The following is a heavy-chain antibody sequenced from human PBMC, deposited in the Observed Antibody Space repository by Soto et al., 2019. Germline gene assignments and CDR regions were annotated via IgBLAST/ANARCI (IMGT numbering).Heavy chain of an antibody. CDR1: GFTFSDYN. CDR2: IASRSNYI. J-gene: IGHJ6*02. V-gene: IGHV3-21*01. CDR3: ARNRRIAVEMDV. Sequence: GSLRLSGLASGFTFSDYNMNWLRQTPGKGLEWVSSIASRSNYIYYADSLKGRFTVSRDNARNSLYLQVDNLRAEDTAVYYCARNRRIAVEMDVWGQGTKVTVYS. D-gene: IGHD2-21*01.